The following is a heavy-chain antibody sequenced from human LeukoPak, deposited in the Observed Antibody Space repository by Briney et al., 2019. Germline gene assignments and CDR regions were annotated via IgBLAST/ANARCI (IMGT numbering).Heavy chain of an antibody. Sequence: ASVKVSCKASGDTFSSYYMHWVRQAPGQGLEWMGIINPSGGSTTYAQKFQGRVTMTRDTSTSTVYMELSSLRSEDTAVYYCARVQGYSYGPYYFDYWGQGTLVTVSS. CDR2: INPSGGST. D-gene: IGHD5-18*01. CDR3: ARVQGYSYGPYYFDY. V-gene: IGHV1-46*01. CDR1: GDTFSSYY. J-gene: IGHJ4*02.